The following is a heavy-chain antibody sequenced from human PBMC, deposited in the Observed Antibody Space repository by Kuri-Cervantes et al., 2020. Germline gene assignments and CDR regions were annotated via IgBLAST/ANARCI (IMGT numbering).Heavy chain of an antibody. Sequence: SVKVSCKASGGTFSSYAISWVRQAPGQGLEWMGGIIPIFGTANYAQKFQGRVTITADESTSTAYMELSSLRSDDTAVYYCARDQYYYGSGSYYSYDAFDIWGQGTMVTVSS. J-gene: IGHJ3*02. V-gene: IGHV1-69*13. CDR3: ARDQYYYGSGSYYSYDAFDI. D-gene: IGHD3-10*01. CDR1: GGTFSSYA. CDR2: IIPIFGTA.